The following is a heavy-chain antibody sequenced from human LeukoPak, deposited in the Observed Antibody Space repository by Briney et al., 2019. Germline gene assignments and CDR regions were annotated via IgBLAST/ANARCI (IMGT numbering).Heavy chain of an antibody. Sequence: GGSLRLSCAASGFTVSSNYMRWVRQAPGKGLEWVSVIYSGGRTFYADSVQGRSTISRDNSKNTLYLQMNSMRAKVTAVYYCAELGITMIGGVWSKGTTVTISS. CDR3: AELGITMIGGV. V-gene: IGHV3-66*01. CDR1: GFTVSSNY. J-gene: IGHJ6*04. D-gene: IGHD3-10*02. CDR2: IYSGGRT.